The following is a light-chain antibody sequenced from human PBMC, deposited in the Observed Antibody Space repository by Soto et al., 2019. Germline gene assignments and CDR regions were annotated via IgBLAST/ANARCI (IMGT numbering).Light chain of an antibody. Sequence: EIVLTQSPGTLALSQGEIATLSCRASQSVSSSYLDWYQQKTGQAPRLLIYGASSRATGIPDRFSGSGSGTAYTLTISRLEPEDFAVYYWQQYGSLFGQGTRRENK. CDR2: GAS. CDR3: QQYGSL. J-gene: IGKJ5*01. V-gene: IGKV3-20*01. CDR1: QSVSSSY.